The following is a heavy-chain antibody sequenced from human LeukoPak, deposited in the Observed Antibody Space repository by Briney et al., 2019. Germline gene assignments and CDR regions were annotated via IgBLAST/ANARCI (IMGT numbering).Heavy chain of an antibody. CDR1: GVSISTYY. CDR2: IYYSGST. J-gene: IGHJ4*02. CDR3: ARFSNNYDILTGYPMYYFDY. V-gene: IGHV4-59*01. D-gene: IGHD3-9*01. Sequence: SETLSLTCTASGVSISTYYWSWIRQPPGKGLEWIAYIYYSGSTNYNPSLKSRVTISVDTSKNQFSLKLCSVTAADTAVYYCARFSNNYDILTGYPMYYFDYWGQGTLVTVSS.